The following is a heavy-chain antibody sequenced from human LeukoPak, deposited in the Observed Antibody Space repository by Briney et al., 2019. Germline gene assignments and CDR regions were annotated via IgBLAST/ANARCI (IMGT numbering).Heavy chain of an antibody. CDR3: WRTPAERIGENLVKPGSFGDC. J-gene: IGHJ4*02. V-gene: IGHV5-51*04. D-gene: IGHD3-3*01. CDR2: FYPGDSDT. Sequence: GESLTISCKGSGYSFTSYLIGWVRQMPGKGLGWMGIFYPGDSDTRYSPSFQAQATISDDKPITTAFLQWSSVEPTATPMSPCWRTPAERIGENLVKPGSFGDCWGQGTLVTVPS. CDR1: GYSFTSYL.